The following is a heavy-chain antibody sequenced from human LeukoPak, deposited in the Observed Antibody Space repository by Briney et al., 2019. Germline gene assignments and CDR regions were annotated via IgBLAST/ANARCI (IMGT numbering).Heavy chain of an antibody. V-gene: IGHV4-4*02. CDR1: GGSISSTNL. CDR2: VDRSGRT. J-gene: IGHJ4*02. Sequence: PSETLSLSCDVSGGSISSTNLWSGVRQSPGRGLEWFGVVDRSGRTNYMPSLKSRFTISIDNSKDQISLDLTSVTAADTAVYYCATEILGAPTPGAYWGQGTLVTVSS. CDR3: ATEILGAPTPGAY. D-gene: IGHD2-8*02.